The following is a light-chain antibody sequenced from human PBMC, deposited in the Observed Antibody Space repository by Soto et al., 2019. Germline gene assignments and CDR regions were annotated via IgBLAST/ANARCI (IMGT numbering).Light chain of an antibody. CDR1: QSVSSSY. J-gene: IGKJ4*01. V-gene: IGKV3-20*01. Sequence: EIVLTQSPGTLSLSPGERATLSCRASQSVSSSYLAWYQQKPGQAHRLLIYGASSRATGIPDRFSGSGSGTDFTLTISRLEPEDFAVYYCHQYGSSPALTFGGGTKVEIK. CDR2: GAS. CDR3: HQYGSSPALT.